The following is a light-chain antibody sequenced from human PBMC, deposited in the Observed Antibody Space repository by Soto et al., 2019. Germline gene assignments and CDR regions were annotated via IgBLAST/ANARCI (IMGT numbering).Light chain of an antibody. CDR2: GVY. V-gene: IGKV3-20*01. Sequence: EIVLTQSPATLSLSPGQRATLSCSTSQRLASGYLAWYQQKPGQAPRLLLYGVYTRATGIPDRFSGSGSGTDFTLAISRVEPEDFAVYFCQPYADSPITVGPGTRLEIK. CDR3: QPYADSPIT. CDR1: QRLASGY. J-gene: IGKJ5*01.